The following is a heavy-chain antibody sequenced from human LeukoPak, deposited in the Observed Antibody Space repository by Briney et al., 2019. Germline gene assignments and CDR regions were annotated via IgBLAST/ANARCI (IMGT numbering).Heavy chain of an antibody. CDR3: ARSIYSSGWYSRF. D-gene: IGHD6-19*01. CDR1: GGSFSGYY. J-gene: IGHJ4*02. CDR2: INHSGST. Sequence: SETLSLTCAVYGGSFSGYYWSWIRQPPGKGLEWIGEINHSGSTNYNPSLKSRVTISVDTSKNQFSLKLSSVTAADTAVYYCARSIYSSGWYSRFWGQGTLVTVSS. V-gene: IGHV4-34*01.